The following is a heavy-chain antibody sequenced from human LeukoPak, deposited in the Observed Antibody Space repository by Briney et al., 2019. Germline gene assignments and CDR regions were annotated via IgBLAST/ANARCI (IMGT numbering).Heavy chain of an antibody. D-gene: IGHD3-22*01. CDR1: GGSISSYY. J-gene: IGHJ6*02. CDR2: IYYSGST. V-gene: IGHV4-59*01. CDR3: ARDRNYDSTYGMDV. Sequence: PSETLSLTCTVSGGSISSYYWCWIRQPPGKGLEWIGYIYYSGSTNSNPSLKSRVTISVDTSKNQFSLKLSSVTAADTAVYYCARDRNYDSTYGMDVWGQGTTVTVSS.